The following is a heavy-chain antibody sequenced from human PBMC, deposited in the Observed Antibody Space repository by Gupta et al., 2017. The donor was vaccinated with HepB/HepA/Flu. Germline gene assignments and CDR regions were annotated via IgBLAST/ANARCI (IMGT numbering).Heavy chain of an antibody. D-gene: IGHD1-26*01. CDR3: ARVSRRKWDEWELLNYYYMDV. CDR1: GFTFSSYS. V-gene: IGHV3-21*01. Sequence: EVQLVESGGGLVKPGVSLRLSCASSGFTFSSYSMNWVRQAPGKGLEWVSSISSSSSYIYYADSVKGRFTISRDNAKNSLYLQMNSLRAEDTAVYYCARVSRRKWDEWELLNYYYMDVWGKGTTVTVSS. CDR2: ISSSSSYI. J-gene: IGHJ6*03.